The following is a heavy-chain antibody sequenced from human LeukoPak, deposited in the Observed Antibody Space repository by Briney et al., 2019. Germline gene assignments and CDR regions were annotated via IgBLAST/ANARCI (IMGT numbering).Heavy chain of an antibody. J-gene: IGHJ4*02. Sequence: GGSLRLSCAASGFTFSSYGMHWVRQAPGKGLEWVAVISYDGNNKYYADSVKGRFTISRDNPKNTLFLQMNSLRAEDTALYYCAKGRLAAAFTREEDYWGQGTLVTVSS. CDR1: GFTFSSYG. V-gene: IGHV3-30*18. CDR3: AKGRLAAAFTREEDY. D-gene: IGHD6-13*01. CDR2: ISYDGNNK.